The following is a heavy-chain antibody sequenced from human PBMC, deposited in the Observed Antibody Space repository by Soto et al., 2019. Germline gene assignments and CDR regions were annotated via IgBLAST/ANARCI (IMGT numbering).Heavy chain of an antibody. D-gene: IGHD5-12*01. Sequence: SVKVSCKASGYTFTVYYMHWVRQAPGQGLEWMGGIIPIFGTANYAQKFQGRVTITADESTSTAYMELSSLRSEDTAVYYCARGARRVATILGGYYYYGMDVWGQGTTVTVSS. V-gene: IGHV1-69*13. CDR1: GYTFTVYY. J-gene: IGHJ6*02. CDR3: ARGARRVATILGGYYYYGMDV. CDR2: IIPIFGTA.